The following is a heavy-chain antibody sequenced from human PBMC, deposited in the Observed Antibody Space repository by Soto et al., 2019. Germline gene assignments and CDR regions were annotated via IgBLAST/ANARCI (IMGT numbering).Heavy chain of an antibody. J-gene: IGHJ2*01. CDR1: GYAFTSYG. D-gene: IGHD4-17*01. V-gene: IGHV1-18*01. Sequence: GASVKVSCKASGYAFTSYGISWVRQAPGQGLEWMGWISAYNGNTNYAQKLQGRVTMTTDTSTSTAYMELRSLISDDTAVYYCARVGPEPTVTTSSRYFDLWGRGTLVTVSS. CDR3: ARVGPEPTVTTSSRYFDL. CDR2: ISAYNGNT.